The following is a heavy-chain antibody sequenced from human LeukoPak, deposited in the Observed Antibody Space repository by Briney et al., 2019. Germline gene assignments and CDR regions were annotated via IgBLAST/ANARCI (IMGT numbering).Heavy chain of an antibody. Sequence: PSETLSLTCTVSGGSISSYYWSWIRQPPGKGLEWIGYIYYSGSTNYNPSLKSRVTISVDTSKSQFSLKLSSVTAADTAVYYCARSRTTSAFDIWGQGTMVTVSS. CDR3: ARSRTTSAFDI. V-gene: IGHV4-59*01. D-gene: IGHD1-7*01. CDR2: IYYSGST. J-gene: IGHJ3*02. CDR1: GGSISSYY.